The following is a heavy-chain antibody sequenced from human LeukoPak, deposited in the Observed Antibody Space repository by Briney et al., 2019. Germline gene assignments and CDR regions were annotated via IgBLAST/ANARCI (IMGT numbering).Heavy chain of an antibody. CDR1: GGSITSSNYY. CDR2: SYYTGTT. CDR3: ARGSGQWGFDS. V-gene: IGHV4-39*07. D-gene: IGHD3-10*01. J-gene: IGHJ4*02. Sequence: ETLSLTCTVSGGSITSSNYYWGWIRRPPGKGLEWIGSSYYTGTTYYNPSLKSRVTISVDSSKNQFSLKLSSVTAADTAVYYCARGSGQWGFDSWGQGTLVTVSS.